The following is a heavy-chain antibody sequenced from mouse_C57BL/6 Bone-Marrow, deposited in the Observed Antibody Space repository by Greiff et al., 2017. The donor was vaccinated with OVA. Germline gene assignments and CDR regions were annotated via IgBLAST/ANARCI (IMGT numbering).Heavy chain of an antibody. CDR1: GFNIKDYY. D-gene: IGHD1-1*01. CDR3: KPYYGSSISPYWYFDV. V-gene: IGHV14-1*01. J-gene: IGHJ1*03. CDR2: IDPEDGDT. Sequence: EVQLQQSGAELVRPGASVTLSCTASGFNIKDYYMHWVKQRPEQGLEWIGRIDPEDGDTEYAPKFPGTATMTADTSSNPAYLQLSSLTSEDTAVYYCKPYYGSSISPYWYFDVWGTGTTVTVSS.